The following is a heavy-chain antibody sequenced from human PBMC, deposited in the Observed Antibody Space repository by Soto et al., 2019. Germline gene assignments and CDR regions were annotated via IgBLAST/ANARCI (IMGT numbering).Heavy chain of an antibody. V-gene: IGHV1-69*13. J-gene: IGHJ3*02. D-gene: IGHD3-22*01. Sequence: SVKVSCKASGGTFSSYAISWVRQAPGQGLEWMGGIIPIFGTANYAQKFQGRVTITADESTSTAYMELSSLRSEDTAVYYFARDKDYYDSSGPWDAFDIWGQGTMVTVSS. CDR1: GGTFSSYA. CDR3: ARDKDYYDSSGPWDAFDI. CDR2: IIPIFGTA.